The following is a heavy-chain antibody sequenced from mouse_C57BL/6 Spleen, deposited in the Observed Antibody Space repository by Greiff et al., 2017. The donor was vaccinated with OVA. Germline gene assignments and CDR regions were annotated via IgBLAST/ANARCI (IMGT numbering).Heavy chain of an antibody. CDR1: GFTFTDYY. V-gene: IGHV7-3*01. CDR3: ARSPVDSSAWFAY. CDR2: IRNKANGYTT. D-gene: IGHD3-2*01. J-gene: IGHJ3*01. Sequence: EVMLVESGGGLVQPGGSLSLSCAASGFTFTDYYMSWVRQPPGKALEWLGFIRNKANGYTTEYSASVKGRFTISRDNSQSILYLQMNALRAEDSATYYCARSPVDSSAWFAYWGQGTLVTVSA.